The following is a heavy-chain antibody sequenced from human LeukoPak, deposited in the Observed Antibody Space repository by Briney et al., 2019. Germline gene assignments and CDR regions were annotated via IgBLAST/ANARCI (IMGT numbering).Heavy chain of an antibody. D-gene: IGHD3-22*01. V-gene: IGHV4-39*01. CDR2: IYYSGST. Sequence: PSETLSLTCTVSGGSISSSSYYWGWIRQPPGKGLEWIGSIYYSGSTYYNPSLKSRVTISVDTSKNQFSLKLSSVTAADTAVYYCARPYYYDSSFFDYWGQGTLVTVSS. J-gene: IGHJ4*02. CDR3: ARPYYYDSSFFDY. CDR1: GGSISSSSYY.